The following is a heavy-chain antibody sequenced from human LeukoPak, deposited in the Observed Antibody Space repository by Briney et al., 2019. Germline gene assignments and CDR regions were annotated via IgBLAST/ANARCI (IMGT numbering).Heavy chain of an antibody. CDR2: IYYSGST. CDR1: GGSISSGGYS. Sequence: SETLSLTCAVSGGSISSGGYSWSWLRQPPGKGLEWIGYIYYSGSTYYNPSLKSRVTISVDTSKNQFSLKLSSVTAADTAVYYCARYSSGWYLWGQGTLVTVSS. D-gene: IGHD6-19*01. J-gene: IGHJ5*02. CDR3: ARYSSGWYL. V-gene: IGHV4-31*11.